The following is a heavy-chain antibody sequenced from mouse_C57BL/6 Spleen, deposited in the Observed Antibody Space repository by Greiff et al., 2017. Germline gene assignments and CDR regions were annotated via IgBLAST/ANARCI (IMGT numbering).Heavy chain of an antibody. V-gene: IGHV1-55*01. J-gene: IGHJ4*01. D-gene: IGHD1-1*01. Sequence: QVQLQQPGAELVKPGASVKMSCKASGYTFTSYWITWVKQRPGQGLEWIGDIYPGSGSTNYNEKFKSKATLTVDKSSSTAYMQLSSLTSEDSAVYYCARLITTVGDYYAMDDWGQGTSVTVSS. CDR2: IYPGSGST. CDR3: ARLITTVGDYYAMDD. CDR1: GYTFTSYW.